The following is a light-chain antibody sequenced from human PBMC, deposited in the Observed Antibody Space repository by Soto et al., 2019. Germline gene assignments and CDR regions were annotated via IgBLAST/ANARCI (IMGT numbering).Light chain of an antibody. J-gene: IGKJ1*01. CDR1: QSISSY. CDR3: QQSYSTPVT. V-gene: IGKV1-39*01. Sequence: DIQMTQSPSSLSASVGDRVTITCRASQSISSYLNWYQHKPGKAPKLVIYAASSLQSGVPSRFSGSGSGTDFPLTIGTLQPEDFATYYCQQSYSTPVTFGQGTKVEIK. CDR2: AAS.